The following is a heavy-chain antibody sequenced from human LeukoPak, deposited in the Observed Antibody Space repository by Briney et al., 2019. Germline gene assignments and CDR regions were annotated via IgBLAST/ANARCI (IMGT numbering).Heavy chain of an antibody. Sequence: ASVKVSCKASGYTFTGYYMHWVRQARGQGLEWMGWINPNSGGTNYAQKFQGRVTMTRDTSISAAYMELSRLRSDDTAVYYCASDTFGRIAAADRLFDPWGQGTLVTVSS. V-gene: IGHV1-2*02. CDR2: INPNSGGT. J-gene: IGHJ5*02. CDR1: GYTFTGYY. CDR3: ASDTFGRIAAADRLFDP. D-gene: IGHD6-13*01.